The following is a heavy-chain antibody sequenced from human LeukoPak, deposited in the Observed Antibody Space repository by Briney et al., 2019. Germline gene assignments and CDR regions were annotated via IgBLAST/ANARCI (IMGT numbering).Heavy chain of an antibody. J-gene: IGHJ4*02. CDR2: ISYDGSNK. CDR1: GFTFSSYA. Sequence: PGRSLRLSCAASGFTFSSYAMHWVRQAPGKGLEWVAVISYDGSNKYYADSVKGRFTISRDNSKNTLYLQMNSLRAEDTAVYYCARSTHYYDSSGYEKTFDYWGQGTLVTVSS. CDR3: ARSTHYYDSSGYEKTFDY. D-gene: IGHD3-22*01. V-gene: IGHV3-30-3*01.